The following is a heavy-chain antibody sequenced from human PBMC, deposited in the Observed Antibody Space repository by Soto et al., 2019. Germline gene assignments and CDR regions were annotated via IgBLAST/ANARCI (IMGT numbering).Heavy chain of an antibody. CDR1: GFTFSSYA. V-gene: IGHV3-30-3*01. J-gene: IGHJ4*02. CDR3: ANIPSGYSPPGGDQDDY. Sequence: GGSLRLSCAASGFTFSSYAMHWVRQAPGKGLEWVAVISYDGSNKYYADSVKGRFTISRDNSKNTLYLQMNSLRAEDTAVYYCANIPSGYSPPGGDQDDYWGQGTLVTVSS. CDR2: ISYDGSNK. D-gene: IGHD5-18*01.